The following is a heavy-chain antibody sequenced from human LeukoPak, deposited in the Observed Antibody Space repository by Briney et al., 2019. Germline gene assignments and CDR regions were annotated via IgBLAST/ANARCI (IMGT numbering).Heavy chain of an antibody. CDR3: IRDFYSSSWD. V-gene: IGHV3-74*01. CDR1: GFTFSGYW. CDR2: INSDGNDA. D-gene: IGHD6-13*01. Sequence: PGGSLRLSCAVSGFTFSGYWMNWVRQAPGKGLVWVSRINSDGNDATYADSVKGRFTISRDNAKKMLFLQMTSLRAEDTAVYYCIRDFYSSSWDWGQGTLVTVSS. J-gene: IGHJ1*01.